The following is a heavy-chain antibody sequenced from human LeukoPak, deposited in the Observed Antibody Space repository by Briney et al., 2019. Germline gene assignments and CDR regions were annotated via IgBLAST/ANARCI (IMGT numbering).Heavy chain of an antibody. Sequence: ASVKVSCKASGYTFTSYGISWVRQAPGQGLEWMGWISAYNGNTNYAQKLQGRVTMATDTSTSTAYMELRSLRSDDTAVYYCARHIKYYDFWSGYNDHYGMDVWGQGTTVTVSS. CDR2: ISAYNGNT. CDR1: GYTFTSYG. CDR3: ARHIKYYDFWSGYNDHYGMDV. V-gene: IGHV1-18*01. D-gene: IGHD3-3*01. J-gene: IGHJ6*02.